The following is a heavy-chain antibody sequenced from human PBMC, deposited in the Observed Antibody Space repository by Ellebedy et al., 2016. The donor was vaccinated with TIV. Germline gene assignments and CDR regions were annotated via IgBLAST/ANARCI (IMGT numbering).Heavy chain of an antibody. CDR2: IRSKAYGGTT. D-gene: IGHD6-13*01. Sequence: GESLKISCTASGFTFGDYAMSWFRQAPGKGLEWVGFIRSKAYGGTTEYAASVKGRFTISRDDSKSIAYLQMNSLKTEDTAMYYCTREFKPYSSSWYRVSWYYYYYGMDVWGQGTTVTVSS. J-gene: IGHJ6*02. CDR3: TREFKPYSSSWYRVSWYYYYYGMDV. V-gene: IGHV3-49*03. CDR1: GFTFGDYA.